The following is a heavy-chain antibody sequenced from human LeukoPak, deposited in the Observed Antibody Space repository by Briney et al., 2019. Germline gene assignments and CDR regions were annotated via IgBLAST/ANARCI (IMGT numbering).Heavy chain of an antibody. Sequence: GGSLRLSCAASGFTFSNYAMHWVRQRPGKGLEYVSGISSTGGSTHYANSVKGRFTISRDNSKNTLYFQMGSLRAEDMAVYYCVRASDGSYYYYWGQGTLVTVSS. CDR1: GFTFSNYA. J-gene: IGHJ4*02. CDR2: ISSTGGST. V-gene: IGHV3-64*01. D-gene: IGHD1-26*01. CDR3: VRASDGSYYYY.